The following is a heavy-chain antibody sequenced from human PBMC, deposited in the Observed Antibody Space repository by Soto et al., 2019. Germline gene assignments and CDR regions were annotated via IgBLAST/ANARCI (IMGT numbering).Heavy chain of an antibody. CDR3: VRSFTWYSEADF. D-gene: IGHD6-13*01. V-gene: IGHV3-23*01. J-gene: IGHJ4*02. CDR2: VSGGGGDT. Sequence: EVQLLESGGGLVQPGGSLRLSCAASGFRYSSYALSWVRQAPGKGLEWVSSVSGGGGDTSYADSVRGRFTISRDNSKNTLYLQMNSLRADDAAVYYCVRSFTWYSEADFWGQGTLFTVSS. CDR1: GFRYSSYA.